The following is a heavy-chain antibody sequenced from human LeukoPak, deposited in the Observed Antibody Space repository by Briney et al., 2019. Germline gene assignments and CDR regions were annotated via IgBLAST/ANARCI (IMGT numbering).Heavy chain of an antibody. V-gene: IGHV4-61*02. D-gene: IGHD3-3*01. CDR2: IYTSGST. J-gene: IGHJ4*02. CDR3: ASHPAILRFSNLGGY. CDR1: GGSISSGSYY. Sequence: SQTLSLTCTVSGGSISSGSYYWSWIRQPAGKGLEWIGRIYTSGSTNYNPSLKSRVTISVDTSKNQFSLKLSSVTAADTAVYYCASHPAILRFSNLGGYWGQGTLVTVSS.